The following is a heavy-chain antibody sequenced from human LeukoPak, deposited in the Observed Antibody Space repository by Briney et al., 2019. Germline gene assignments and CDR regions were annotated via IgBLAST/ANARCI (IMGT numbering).Heavy chain of an antibody. CDR2: ISSGSSYT. V-gene: IGHV3-21*01. CDR3: ARGDKYIAFSPPLQGFDY. D-gene: IGHD3-3*02. Sequence: GGSLRVSCVQPLVSPTVSITSTVRQAPGKGLEWVSSISSGSSYTYFADSVKGRFTISRDNAKNSLYLQMNTVRAEDTAVYYCARGDKYIAFSPPLQGFDYWGQRTLVTVSS. CDR1: VSPTVSIT. J-gene: IGHJ4*02.